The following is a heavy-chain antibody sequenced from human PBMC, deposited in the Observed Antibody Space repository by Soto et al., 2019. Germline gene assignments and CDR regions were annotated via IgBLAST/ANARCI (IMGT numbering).Heavy chain of an antibody. CDR2: MSPNSGAT. Sequence: QVQLVQSGAEVTKPGASVKVSCKASGYTFTSYDINWVRQATGQGLEWMGWMSPNSGATGYAQKFQGRVTMTRDTSISTAYMEVSNLRAEDTAIYYCARGVDAGVDVWGQGSTVTVSS. CDR1: GYTFTSYD. J-gene: IGHJ6*02. V-gene: IGHV1-8*01. CDR3: ARGVDAGVDV. D-gene: IGHD1-1*01.